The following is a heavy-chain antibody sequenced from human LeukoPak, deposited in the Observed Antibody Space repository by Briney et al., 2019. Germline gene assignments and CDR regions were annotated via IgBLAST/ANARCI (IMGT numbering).Heavy chain of an antibody. V-gene: IGHV3-21*01. D-gene: IGHD1-26*01. CDR3: ARPSSGSYLFTAFDY. CDR1: GFTFSSYS. Sequence: GGSLRLSCAASGFTFSSYSMNWVRQAPGKGLEWVSSISSSSSYIYYADSVKGRFTISRDNAKNSLYLQMNSLRAEDTAVYYCARPSSGSYLFTAFDYWGQGTLVTVSS. CDR2: ISSSSSYI. J-gene: IGHJ4*02.